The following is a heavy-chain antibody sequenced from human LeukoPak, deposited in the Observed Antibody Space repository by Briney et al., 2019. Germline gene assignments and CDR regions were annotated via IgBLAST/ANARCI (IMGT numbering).Heavy chain of an antibody. J-gene: IGHJ3*02. V-gene: IGHV1-2*06. CDR1: GYTFTGYY. CDR2: INPNSGGT. Sequence: ASVKVSCKASGYTFTGYYMHWVRQAPGQGLEWMGRINPNSGGTNYAQKFQGRVTMTRDTSISTAYMELSRLRSDDTAVYYCAREAYGYGDMGVTAFDIWGQGTMVTVSS. CDR3: AREAYGYGDMGVTAFDI. D-gene: IGHD4-17*01.